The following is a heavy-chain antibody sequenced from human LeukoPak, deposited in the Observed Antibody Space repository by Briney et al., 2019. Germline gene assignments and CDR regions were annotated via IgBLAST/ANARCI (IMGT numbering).Heavy chain of an antibody. V-gene: IGHV1-8*01. D-gene: IGHD3-22*01. CDR3: AKGAVITMIVVVPFDY. Sequence: GASVKVSCKASGYTFTSYDINWVRQATGQGLEWMGWMNPNSGNSGYAQKFQGRVTMTRNTSISTAYMELSSLRSEDTAVYYCAKGAVITMIVVVPFDYWGQGTLVTVSS. J-gene: IGHJ4*02. CDR2: MNPNSGNS. CDR1: GYTFTSYD.